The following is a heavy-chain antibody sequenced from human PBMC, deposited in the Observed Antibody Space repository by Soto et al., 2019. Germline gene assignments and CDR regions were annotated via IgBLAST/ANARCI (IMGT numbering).Heavy chain of an antibody. Sequence: QVQLQQWGAGLLKPSETLSLTCAVYGGSFRGYYWSWIRHPPGKGLEWMGEINHGGTTNYNPSLKSRVTISVDTSKNQFSLKLSSVTAADTAVYYCATLPYYDFWSGYYTGDYWGQGTLVTVSS. CDR1: GGSFRGYY. V-gene: IGHV4-34*01. D-gene: IGHD3-3*01. CDR3: ATLPYYDFWSGYYTGDY. J-gene: IGHJ4*02. CDR2: INHGGTT.